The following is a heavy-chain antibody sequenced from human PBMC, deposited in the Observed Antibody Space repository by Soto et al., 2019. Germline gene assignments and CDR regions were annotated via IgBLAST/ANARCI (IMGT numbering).Heavy chain of an antibody. J-gene: IGHJ4*02. Sequence: QVQLEESGPGLVKPSQTLSLTCTVSGGSISRGGDYWSWIRQHPGKGLEWLGYIYYTGSTQSNPSLESRMTISVDTSNNQCSLRLRSVTAADTAVYYCARDNTYGFDYWGQGALVTVSS. V-gene: IGHV4-31*03. CDR1: GGSISRGGDY. D-gene: IGHD5-18*01. CDR2: IYYTGST. CDR3: ARDNTYGFDY.